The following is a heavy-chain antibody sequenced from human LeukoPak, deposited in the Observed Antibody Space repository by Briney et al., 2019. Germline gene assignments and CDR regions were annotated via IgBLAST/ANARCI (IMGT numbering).Heavy chain of an antibody. V-gene: IGHV4-4*07. Sequence: SETLSLTCTVSGGFISSYYWSWIRQPAGKGLEWIGRIYTSGSTNYNPSLKSRVTMSVGTSKNQFSLKLSSVTAADTAVYYCARVSEGQYGGYYFDYWGQGTLVTVSS. CDR2: IYTSGST. CDR1: GGFISSYY. D-gene: IGHD3-10*01. J-gene: IGHJ4*02. CDR3: ARVSEGQYGGYYFDY.